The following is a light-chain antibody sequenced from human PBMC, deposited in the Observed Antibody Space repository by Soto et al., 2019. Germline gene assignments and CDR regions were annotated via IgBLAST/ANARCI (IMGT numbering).Light chain of an antibody. Sequence: DIQMTQSPSTLSSSVGLIFTITCLASQSISDSLAWYQQKPGKAPDLLISDVSKLERGVASRFSGSGSGTEFTLTISSMQPDDLATYYCQQYHGFSRTFGQGTKV. CDR3: QQYHGFSRT. J-gene: IGKJ1*01. CDR1: QSISDS. V-gene: IGKV1-5*01. CDR2: DVS.